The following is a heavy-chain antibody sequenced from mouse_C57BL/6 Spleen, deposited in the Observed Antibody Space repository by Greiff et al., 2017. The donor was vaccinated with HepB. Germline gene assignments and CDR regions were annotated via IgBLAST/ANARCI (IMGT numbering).Heavy chain of an antibody. V-gene: IGHV1-50*01. CDR1: GYTFTSYW. J-gene: IGHJ1*03. CDR2: IDPSDSYT. Sequence: QVQLQQPGAELVKPGASVKLSYKASGYTFTSYWMQWVKQRPGQGLEWIGEIDPSDSYTNYNQKFKGKATLTVDTSSSTAYMQLSSLTSEDSAVYYCASHYYGSSYGYFDVWGTGTTVTVSS. CDR3: ASHYYGSSYGYFDV. D-gene: IGHD1-1*01.